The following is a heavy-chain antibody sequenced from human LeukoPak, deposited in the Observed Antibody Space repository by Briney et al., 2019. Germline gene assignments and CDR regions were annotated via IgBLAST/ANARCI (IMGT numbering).Heavy chain of an antibody. CDR2: ISYDGSNK. CDR1: XFTFSSYA. V-gene: IGHV3-30-3*01. D-gene: IGHD6-19*01. J-gene: IGHJ6*02. CDR3: AKDTLGGWFYLRAGYGMDV. Sequence: SLRLSXXASXFTFSSYAMHWVRQAPGKGLEWVAVISYDGSNKYYADSVKGRFTISRDNSKNTLYLQMNSLRAEDTAVYYCAKDTLGGWFYLRAGYGMDVWGQGTTVTVSS.